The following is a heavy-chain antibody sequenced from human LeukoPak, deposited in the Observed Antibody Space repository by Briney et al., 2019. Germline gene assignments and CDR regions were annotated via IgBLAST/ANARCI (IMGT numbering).Heavy chain of an antibody. CDR3: AKGLYGGNSNQFDY. J-gene: IGHJ4*02. CDR2: ISGSGGST. Sequence: PGGSLRLSCAASRFTFSSYAMSWVRQAPGKGLEWVSAISGSGGSTYYADSVKGRFTISRDNSKNTLYLQMNSLRAEDTAVYYCAKGLYGGNSNQFDYWGQGTLVTVSS. V-gene: IGHV3-23*01. D-gene: IGHD4-23*01. CDR1: RFTFSSYA.